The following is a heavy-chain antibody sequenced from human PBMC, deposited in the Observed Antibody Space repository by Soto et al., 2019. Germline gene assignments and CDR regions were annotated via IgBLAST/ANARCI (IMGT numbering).Heavy chain of an antibody. V-gene: IGHV4-31*03. CDR1: GGSICSGGYY. Sequence: PSETLSLTCTVSGGSICSGGYYWSWIRQHPEKGLEWIGYIYYRGSTYYNPSLKSRVTISVDTSKNQFSLKLSSVTAADTAVYYCARDSGSGPEYYFDYWGQGTLVTVSS. CDR3: ARDSGSGPEYYFDY. D-gene: IGHD3-10*01. CDR2: IYYRGST. J-gene: IGHJ4*02.